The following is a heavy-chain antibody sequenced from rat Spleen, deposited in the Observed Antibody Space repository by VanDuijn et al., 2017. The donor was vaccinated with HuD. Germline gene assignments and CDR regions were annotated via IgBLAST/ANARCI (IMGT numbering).Heavy chain of an antibody. CDR3: VREASYPGITFDY. D-gene: IGHD1-4*01. V-gene: IGHV2-41*01. CDR2: IWNTGGT. J-gene: IGHJ2*01. Sequence: QVQLKESGPGLVQPSQTLSLTCTVSGFSLTSYNVHWVRQPPGKDLEWMGVIWNTGGTQYNSALKSRLSISKDTSKSQVFLKMNSLQTEDTAIYYCVREASYPGITFDYWGQGVMVTVSS. CDR1: GFSLTSYN.